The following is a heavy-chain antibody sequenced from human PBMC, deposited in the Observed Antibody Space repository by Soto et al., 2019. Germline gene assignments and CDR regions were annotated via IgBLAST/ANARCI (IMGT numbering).Heavy chain of an antibody. D-gene: IGHD2-2*02. CDR2: INPSDSYT. J-gene: IGHJ4*02. CDR3: ARLGYCTGTSCYTFDS. Sequence: GESLKISCKGSGDSFTSYWIGWVRQRPGKGLEWMGRINPSDSYTTYSPSFQGHVTISTDKSFSTAYLQWSGLKASDTAMYYCARLGYCTGTSCYTFDSWGQGTLVTVSS. V-gene: IGHV5-10-1*01. CDR1: GDSFTSYW.